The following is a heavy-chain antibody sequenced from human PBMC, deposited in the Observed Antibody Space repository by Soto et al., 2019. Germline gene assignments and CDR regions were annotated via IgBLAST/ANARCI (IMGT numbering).Heavy chain of an antibody. Sequence: ASVKVSCKASGYTFTGYYMHWVRPAPGQGLEWMGWINPNSGGTNYAQKFQGWVTMTRDTSISTAYMELSRLRSDDTAVYYCARDSGEGFGELLHWFDPWGQGTLVTVSS. J-gene: IGHJ5*02. CDR1: GYTFTGYY. V-gene: IGHV1-2*04. CDR2: INPNSGGT. CDR3: ARDSGEGFGELLHWFDP. D-gene: IGHD3-10*01.